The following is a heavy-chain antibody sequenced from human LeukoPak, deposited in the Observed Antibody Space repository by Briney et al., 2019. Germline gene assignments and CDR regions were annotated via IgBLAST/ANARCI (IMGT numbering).Heavy chain of an antibody. CDR1: GFAFSNFA. Sequence: GGSLGLSCAASGFAFSNFAMTWVRQAPGKGLQWVSTINTGGDSTFYADSVKGRFTISRDNSKNTLYLQMNSLRAEDTAVYYCAKAYYYASGSFHSHFDCWGQGTLVTVSS. CDR2: INTGGDST. CDR3: AKAYYYASGSFHSHFDC. J-gene: IGHJ4*02. V-gene: IGHV3-23*01. D-gene: IGHD3-10*01.